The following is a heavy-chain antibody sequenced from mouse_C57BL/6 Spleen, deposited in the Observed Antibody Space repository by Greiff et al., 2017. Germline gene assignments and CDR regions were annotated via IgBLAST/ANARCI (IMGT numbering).Heavy chain of an antibody. D-gene: IGHD1-1*01. CDR3: ARSGSNYDWYFDV. CDR1: GYTFTSYW. V-gene: IGHV1-64*01. J-gene: IGHJ1*03. CDR2: IHPNSGST. Sequence: VQRVESGAELVKPGASVKLSCKASGYTFTSYWMHWVKQRPGQGLEWIGMIHPNSGSTNYNEKFKSKATLTVDKSSSTAYMQLSSLTSEDSAVYYCARSGSNYDWYFDVWGTGTTVTVSS.